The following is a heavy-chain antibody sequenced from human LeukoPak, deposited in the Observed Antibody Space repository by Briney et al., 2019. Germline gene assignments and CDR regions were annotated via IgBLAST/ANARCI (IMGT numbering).Heavy chain of an antibody. J-gene: IGHJ6*03. CDR3: ARVPTAMVDYYYYYMDV. V-gene: IGHV1-18*01. CDR1: GYTFTSYG. CDR2: ISAYNGNT. Sequence: ASVKVSCKASGYTFTSYGISWVRQAPGQGLEWMGWISAYNGNTNYAQKLQGRVTMTTDISTSTAYMELRSLRSDDTAVYYCARVPTAMVDYYYYYMDVWGKGTTVTVSS. D-gene: IGHD5-18*01.